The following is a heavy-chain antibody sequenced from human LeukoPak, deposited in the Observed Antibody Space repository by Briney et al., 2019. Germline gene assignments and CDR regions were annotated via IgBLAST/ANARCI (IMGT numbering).Heavy chain of an antibody. J-gene: IGHJ4*02. CDR2: ISYDGSNK. CDR3: AKMDYGDQDLDY. Sequence: PGRSLRLSCAASGFTFSSYGMHWVRQAPGKGLEWVAVISYDGSNKYYADSVKGRFTISRDNSKNTLYLQMNSLRAEDTAVYYCAKMDYGDQDLDYWGQGTLVTASA. V-gene: IGHV3-30*18. CDR1: GFTFSSYG. D-gene: IGHD4-17*01.